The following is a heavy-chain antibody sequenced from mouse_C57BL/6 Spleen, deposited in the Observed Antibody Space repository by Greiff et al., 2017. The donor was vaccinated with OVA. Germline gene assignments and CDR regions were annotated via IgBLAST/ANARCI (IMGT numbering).Heavy chain of an antibody. CDR1: GYTFTDYN. V-gene: IGHV1-22*01. J-gene: IGHJ2*01. Sequence: EVQLQQSGPELVKPGASVKMSCKASGYTFTDYNMHWVKQSHGKSLEWIGYINPNNGGTSYNQKFKGKATLTVNKSSCTAYMELRSLTSEDSAVYYCARERGTPAEYYFDYWGQGTTLTVSS. CDR3: ARERGTPAEYYFDY. D-gene: IGHD2-14*01. CDR2: INPNNGGT.